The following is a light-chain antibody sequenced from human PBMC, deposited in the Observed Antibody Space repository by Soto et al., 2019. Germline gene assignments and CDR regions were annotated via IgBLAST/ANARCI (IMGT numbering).Light chain of an antibody. CDR1: QKIGNY. Sequence: DIQMTQSPSSLSASVGDRVTITCRASQKIGNYLNWYQERPGKAPSVLIFTASTLQTGVPSRFTGSGSGTEFTLTITSLQPEDFANYYCQQSYSIPITFGQGTRLEIK. CDR2: TAS. CDR3: QQSYSIPIT. J-gene: IGKJ5*01. V-gene: IGKV1-39*01.